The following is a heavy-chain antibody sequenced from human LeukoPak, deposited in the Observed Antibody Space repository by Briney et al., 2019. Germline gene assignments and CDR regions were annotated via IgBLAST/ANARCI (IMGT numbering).Heavy chain of an antibody. CDR3: ARGTTAAAGIFDC. CDR1: GGSISSYY. CDR2: IYSSGST. J-gene: IGHJ4*02. V-gene: IGHV4-4*07. D-gene: IGHD6-13*01. Sequence: SETLSLTCSVSGGSISSYYWSWVRQPAGKGLEWIGRIYSSGSTNYNPSLSSRVTMSVDTSNNQFSLRLTSVPAADTAVYYCARGTTAAAGIFDCWGQGTLVTVSS.